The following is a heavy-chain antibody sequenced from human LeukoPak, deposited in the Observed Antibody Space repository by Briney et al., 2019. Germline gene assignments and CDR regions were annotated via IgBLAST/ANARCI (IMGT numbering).Heavy chain of an antibody. CDR3: ARGQYSSSWYLDY. D-gene: IGHD6-13*01. J-gene: IGHJ4*02. CDR1: GYTFTGYY. Sequence: ASVKVSCKASGYTFTGYYMHWVRQASGQGLEWMGWINPNSGGTNYAQKFQGRVTMTRDTSISTAYMELSRLRSDDTAVYYCARGQYSSSWYLDYWGQGTLVTVSS. CDR2: INPNSGGT. V-gene: IGHV1-2*02.